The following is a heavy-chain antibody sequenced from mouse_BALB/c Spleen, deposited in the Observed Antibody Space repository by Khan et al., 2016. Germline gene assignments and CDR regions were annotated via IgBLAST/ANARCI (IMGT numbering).Heavy chain of an antibody. Sequence: EVQLQESGPGLVKPSQSLSLTCTVTGYSITSDYAWNLIRQFPGNKLEWMGYISNSGSTRYNPCLNSRISITRDTSKNQFFLQLHSVTTEDTATYYCARSGPFYFDYWGQGTTVTVSS. J-gene: IGHJ2*01. CDR3: ARSGPFYFDY. CDR1: GYSITSDYA. CDR2: ISNSGST. V-gene: IGHV3-2*02. D-gene: IGHD4-1*01.